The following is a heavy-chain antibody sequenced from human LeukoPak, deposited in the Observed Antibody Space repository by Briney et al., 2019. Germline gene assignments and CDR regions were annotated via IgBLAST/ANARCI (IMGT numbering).Heavy chain of an antibody. D-gene: IGHD3-9*01. Sequence: GASVKVSCKASDYTFTSHGISWVRQAPGQGLEWMGWISAYNGNTNYAQKLQGRVTMTTDASTSTAYMELRSLRSDDTAVYYCARSFDWFYFDYWGQGTLVTVSS. J-gene: IGHJ4*02. V-gene: IGHV1-18*01. CDR2: ISAYNGNT. CDR1: DYTFTSHG. CDR3: ARSFDWFYFDY.